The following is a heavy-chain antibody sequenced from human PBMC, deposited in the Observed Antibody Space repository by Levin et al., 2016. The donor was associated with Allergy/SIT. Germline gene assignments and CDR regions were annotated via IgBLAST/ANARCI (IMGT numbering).Heavy chain of an antibody. CDR1: GGSISSYY. V-gene: IGHV4-59*13. CDR2: IHFSGST. J-gene: IGHJ4*02. CDR3: TRAFTFGSSDY. D-gene: IGHD6-13*01. Sequence: SETLSLTCTVSGGSISSYYWSWIRQPPGKGLEWIGYIHFSGSTNYNPSLKSRVTISADTSQNQFSLKLNSVTAADTAVYYCTRAFTFGSSDYWGQGIRVTVSA.